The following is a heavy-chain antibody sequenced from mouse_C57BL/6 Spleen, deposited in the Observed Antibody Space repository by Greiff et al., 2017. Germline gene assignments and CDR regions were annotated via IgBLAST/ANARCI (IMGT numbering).Heavy chain of an antibody. CDR2: ISNGGGSI. D-gene: IGHD1-1*01. J-gene: IGHJ2*01. CDR3: ATTVVATSHFDY. CDR1: GFTFSDYY. Sequence: EVKLVESGGGLVQPGGSLKLSCAASGFTFSDYYMYWVRQTPEKRLEWVAYISNGGGSIYYPDTVKGRFTISRDNAKNTLYLQMSRLKSEDTAMYYCATTVVATSHFDYWGQGTTLTVSS. V-gene: IGHV5-12*01.